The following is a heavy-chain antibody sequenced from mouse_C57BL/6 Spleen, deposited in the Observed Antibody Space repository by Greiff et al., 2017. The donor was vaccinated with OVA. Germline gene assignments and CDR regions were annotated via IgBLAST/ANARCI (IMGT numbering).Heavy chain of an antibody. CDR3: ARWNDYNSFDY. D-gene: IGHD2-4*01. CDR2: ISNGGGST. V-gene: IGHV5-12*01. Sequence: EVKLMESGGGLVQPGGSLKLSCAASGFTFSDYYMYWVRQTPEKRLEWVAYISNGGGSTYYPDTVKGRFTIARDNAKNTLYLQMSRLKSEDTAMYYCARWNDYNSFDYWGQGTTLTVSS. CDR1: GFTFSDYY. J-gene: IGHJ2*01.